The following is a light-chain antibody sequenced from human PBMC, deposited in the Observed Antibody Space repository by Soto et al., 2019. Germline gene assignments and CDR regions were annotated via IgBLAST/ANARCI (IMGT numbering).Light chain of an antibody. Sequence: SVLTQPPSASGSPGQSVTISCTGTSSDVGGYNYVSWYQQHPGKAPKLMIYEVNKRPSGVPDRFSGSKSGNTASLTVSGLQAEDEADYYCSSYAGSNNKVFGTGTKVTVL. J-gene: IGLJ1*01. CDR1: SSDVGGYNY. CDR2: EVN. CDR3: SSYAGSNNKV. V-gene: IGLV2-8*01.